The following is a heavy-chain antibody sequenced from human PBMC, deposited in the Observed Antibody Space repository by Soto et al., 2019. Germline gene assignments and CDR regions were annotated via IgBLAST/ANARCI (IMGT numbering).Heavy chain of an antibody. V-gene: IGHV4-39*01. Sequence: PSDTLSLTCTVSSGSISSTTDYGVLIRHPPGKWLEWIGSIFYSGSTYYNPSLKSRVTISVDTSKNQFSLKLSSVTAADTAVYYCARCDYGYGMDVWGQGTTVTVSS. J-gene: IGHJ6*02. CDR2: IFYSGST. CDR1: SGSISSTTDY. CDR3: ARCDYGYGMDV. D-gene: IGHD4-17*01.